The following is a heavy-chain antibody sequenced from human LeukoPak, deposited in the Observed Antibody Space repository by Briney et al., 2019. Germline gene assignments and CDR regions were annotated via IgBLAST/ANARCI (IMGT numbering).Heavy chain of an antibody. J-gene: IGHJ4*02. Sequence: ASVKVSCKASGYALTGYFIHWVRQAPRQGREWMGGINPNTGVKNCAQKFQGRVTMTGATSISTAYMQLSSLTCDDAAVYYCAKRVVAGSIPIFDRWGQGTLVTVSS. CDR2: INPNTGVK. CDR3: AKRVVAGSIPIFDR. D-gene: IGHD6-19*01. CDR1: GYALTGYF. V-gene: IGHV1-2*02.